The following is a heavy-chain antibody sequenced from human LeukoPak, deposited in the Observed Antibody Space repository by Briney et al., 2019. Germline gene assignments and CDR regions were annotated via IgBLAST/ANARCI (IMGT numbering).Heavy chain of an antibody. J-gene: IGHJ4*02. CDR3: VRDLGGRSGH. D-gene: IGHD1-26*01. CDR1: GFRFSRYA. Sequence: PGGSLRLSCVGSGFRFSRYAMSWVRQAPGKGLEWVATIHYIRDGPYYADSVEGRFTISRDDSKNTVYLQMNSLRAEDTAVYYCVRDLGGRSGHWGQGTLVTVSS. V-gene: IGHV3-23*01. CDR2: IHYIRDGP.